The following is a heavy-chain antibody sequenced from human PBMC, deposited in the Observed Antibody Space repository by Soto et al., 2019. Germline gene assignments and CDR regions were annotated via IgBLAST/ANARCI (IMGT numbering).Heavy chain of an antibody. V-gene: IGHV1-3*01. Sequence: ASVKVSCKASGYTFTSYAMHWVRQAPGQRLEWMGWINAGNGNTKYSQKFQGRVTITRDTSASTAYMELSSLRSEDTAVYYCARDLRVAAGFDYWGQGTLVTVSS. D-gene: IGHD6-19*01. CDR2: INAGNGNT. CDR1: GYTFTSYA. J-gene: IGHJ4*02. CDR3: ARDLRVAAGFDY.